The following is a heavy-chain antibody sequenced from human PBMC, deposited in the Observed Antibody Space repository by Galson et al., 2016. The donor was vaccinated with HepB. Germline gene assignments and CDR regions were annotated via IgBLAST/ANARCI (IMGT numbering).Heavy chain of an antibody. CDR3: ARDMYTTARDY. V-gene: IGHV3-7*01. D-gene: IGHD2/OR15-2a*01. Sequence: SLRLSCAASGFSFSTYWMSWVRQAPGKGLEWVANIKDDGRETHYAASVRGRFSISRDNAGNSVHLQMNSLRAEDTAVYYCARDMYTTARDYWGQGTLVTVSS. CDR1: GFSFSTYW. J-gene: IGHJ4*02. CDR2: IKDDGRET.